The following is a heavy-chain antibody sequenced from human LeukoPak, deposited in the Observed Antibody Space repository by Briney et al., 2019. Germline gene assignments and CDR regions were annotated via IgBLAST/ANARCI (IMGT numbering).Heavy chain of an antibody. CDR2: ISYDGSSK. CDR1: GFTFSSTG. D-gene: IGHD1-7*01. V-gene: IGHV3-30*03. CDR3: ARDRGGNWNYD. Sequence: GGSLRLSCTASGFTFSSTGMHWVRQAPGKGLDWVASISYDGSSKKYVDSVKGRFTISRDNSKRTLYLQMNSLRSEDTAVYYCARDRGGNWNYDWGQGTLVTVSS. J-gene: IGHJ4*02.